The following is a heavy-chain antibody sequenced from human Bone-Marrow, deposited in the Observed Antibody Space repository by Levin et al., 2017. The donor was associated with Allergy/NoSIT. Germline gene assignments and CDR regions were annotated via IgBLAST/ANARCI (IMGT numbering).Heavy chain of an antibody. V-gene: IGHV3-9*01. D-gene: IGHD6-13*01. CDR1: GFTFDDYA. CDR2: ISWNSGDI. CDR3: AKDMLAKYTSSWSMDV. Sequence: GGSLRLSCAASGFTFDDYAMHWVRQAPGKGLEWVSGISWNSGDIEYADSVKGRFTISRDNAKNSLYLQMNSLRAEDTALYYCAKDMLAKYTSSWSMDVWGQGTTVTVSS. J-gene: IGHJ6*02.